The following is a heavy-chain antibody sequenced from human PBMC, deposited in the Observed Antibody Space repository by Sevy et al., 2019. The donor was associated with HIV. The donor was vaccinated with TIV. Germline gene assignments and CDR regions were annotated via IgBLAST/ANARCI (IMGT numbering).Heavy chain of an antibody. D-gene: IGHD6-13*01. J-gene: IGHJ4*02. CDR3: TSYPYSISWYPH. CDR2: IGSKANSYAT. V-gene: IGHV3-73*01. Sequence: AGSLRLSCAASGFTFSGSAMHWVRQASGKELEWVGRIGSKANSYATAYAASVKGRFTISRDDSKNTAYLQMNSRKTEDTAVYYCTSYPYSISWYPHWGQGTLVTVSS. CDR1: GFTFSGSA.